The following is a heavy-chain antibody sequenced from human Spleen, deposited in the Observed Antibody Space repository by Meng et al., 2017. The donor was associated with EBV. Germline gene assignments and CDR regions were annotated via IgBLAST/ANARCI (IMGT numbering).Heavy chain of an antibody. Sequence: QVHLQEPGPGLVKPSQTLSRTCDVSGGSISSGNYYWSWIRQPPGKGLEWIGYISNSGSTYYNPSLKSRVTISVDTSENQFSLKLSSVTAADTAVYFCARAEWSAPYYFDYWGQGTLVTVSS. D-gene: IGHD3-3*01. CDR2: ISNSGST. J-gene: IGHJ4*02. CDR3: ARAEWSAPYYFDY. V-gene: IGHV4-30-4*01. CDR1: GGSISSGNYY.